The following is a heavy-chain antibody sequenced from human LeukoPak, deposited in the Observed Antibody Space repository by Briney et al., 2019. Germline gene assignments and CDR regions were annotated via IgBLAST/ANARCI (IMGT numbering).Heavy chain of an antibody. CDR2: IYHSGST. V-gene: IGHV4-4*02. CDR3: ARDEGGMAAAGRNFDY. CDR1: GGSISSSYW. D-gene: IGHD6-13*01. Sequence: SETLSLTCAVSGGSISSSYWWSWVRPPPGKGLEWIGEIYHSGSTNYNQSLKSRVAMSVDKSKSQFSLMLSSVTAADTAVYYCARDEGGMAAAGRNFDYWGQGTLVTVSS. J-gene: IGHJ4*02.